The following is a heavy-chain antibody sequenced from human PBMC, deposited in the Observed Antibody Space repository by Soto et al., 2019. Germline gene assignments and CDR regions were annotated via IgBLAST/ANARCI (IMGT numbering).Heavy chain of an antibody. CDR1: GYTFTRYG. J-gene: IGHJ6*02. CDR3: AMVDVYVTPSPQDV. V-gene: IGHV1-18*01. Sequence: QVQLVQSGAEVKNPGASVKVSCKASGYTFTRYGTGWARQAPGQGLKWMGWINTYNGNTNYAQNVQGRVTLTTDTSTSTAYMELRSLRSNDTAIYYCAMVDVYVTPSPQDVWGQGTTVIVSS. CDR2: INTYNGNT. D-gene: IGHD3-16*01.